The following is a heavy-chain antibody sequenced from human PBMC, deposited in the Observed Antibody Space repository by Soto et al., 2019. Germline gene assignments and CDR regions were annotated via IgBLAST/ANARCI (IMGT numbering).Heavy chain of an antibody. D-gene: IGHD2-2*01. J-gene: IGHJ6*03. V-gene: IGHV3-15*01. CDR3: TTASHCSSTSCQYYYYYYYMDV. CDR2: IKSKTDGGTT. CDR1: GFTFSNAW. Sequence: GGSLRLSCAASGFTFSNAWMSWVRQAPGKGLEWVGRIKSKTDGGTTDYAAPVKGRFTISRDDSKNTLYLQMNSLKTEDTAVYYCTTASHCSSTSCQYYYYYYYMDVWGKGTTVTVSS.